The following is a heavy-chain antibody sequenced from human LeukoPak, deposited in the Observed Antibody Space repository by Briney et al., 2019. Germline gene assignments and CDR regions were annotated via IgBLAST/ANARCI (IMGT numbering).Heavy chain of an antibody. V-gene: IGHV4-34*01. CDR3: ARVVRGY. CDR1: GGSISSYY. CDR2: INQSGST. J-gene: IGHJ4*02. D-gene: IGHD3-10*01. Sequence: SETLSLTCTVSGGSISSYYWSWIRQPPGKGLEWIGEINQSGSTNYNPSLKSRVTISVDTSKNQFSLKLSSVTAADTAVYYCARVVRGYWGQGTLVTVSS.